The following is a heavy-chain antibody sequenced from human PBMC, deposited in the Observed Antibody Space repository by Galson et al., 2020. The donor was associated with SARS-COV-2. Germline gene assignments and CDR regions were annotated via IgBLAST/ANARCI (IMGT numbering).Heavy chain of an antibody. CDR3: ARVQATTGY. V-gene: IGHV3-21*01. J-gene: IGHJ4*02. CDR1: GFTFSSYS. CDR2: INSDSSYI. D-gene: IGHD2-8*02. Sequence: NSGGSLRLSCAASGFTFSSYSMNWVHQTPGKGLEWVSSINSDSSYIYYADSVKGRFTISRDNAKNSLDLQMNSLRVEDTAVYYCARVQATTGYWGQGTLVTVSS.